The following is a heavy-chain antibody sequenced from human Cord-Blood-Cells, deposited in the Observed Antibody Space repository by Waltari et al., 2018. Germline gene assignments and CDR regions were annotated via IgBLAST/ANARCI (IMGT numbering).Heavy chain of an antibody. CDR1: GFTFDDYA. Sequence: EVQLVESGGGLVQRGRSLRLSCAASGFTFDDYAMHWVRQAPGKGLEWVSGISWNSGSIGYADSVKGRFTISRDNAKNSLYLQMNSLRAEDTALYYCAKDYDFWSGYYDYWGQGTLVTVSS. V-gene: IGHV3-9*01. CDR3: AKDYDFWSGYYDY. CDR2: ISWNSGSI. D-gene: IGHD3-3*01. J-gene: IGHJ4*02.